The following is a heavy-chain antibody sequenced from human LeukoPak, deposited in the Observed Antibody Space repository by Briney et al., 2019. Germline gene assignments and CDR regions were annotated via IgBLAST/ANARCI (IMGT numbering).Heavy chain of an antibody. Sequence: ASVKVSCKASGYSFISYDINWVRQATGQGLEWMGWISAYNGNTNYAQKLQGRVTMTTDTSTSTAYMELRSLRSDDTAVYYCARDEYYDSSGYYYWGQGTLVTVSS. V-gene: IGHV1-18*01. CDR3: ARDEYYDSSGYYY. CDR2: ISAYNGNT. J-gene: IGHJ4*02. D-gene: IGHD3-22*01. CDR1: GYSFISYD.